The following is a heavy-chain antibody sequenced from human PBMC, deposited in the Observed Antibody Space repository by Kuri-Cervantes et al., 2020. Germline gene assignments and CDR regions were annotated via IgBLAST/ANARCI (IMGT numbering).Heavy chain of an antibody. D-gene: IGHD4-17*01. J-gene: IGHJ4*02. CDR2: MNPNSGNT. CDR1: GYTFTSYD. CDR3: ARADGSYGDYGFDY. V-gene: IGHV1-8*01. Sequence: ASVKVSCKASGYTFTSYDINWVRQATGQGLEWMGWMNPNSGNTGYAQKFQGRVTMTRNTSISTAYMELSSLRSEDTAVYYGARADGSYGDYGFDYWGQGTLVTVSS.